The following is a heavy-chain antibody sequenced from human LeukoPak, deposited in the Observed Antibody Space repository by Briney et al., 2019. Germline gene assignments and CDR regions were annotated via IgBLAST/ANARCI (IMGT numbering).Heavy chain of an antibody. J-gene: IGHJ5*02. V-gene: IGHV3-9*01. Sequence: GGSLRLSCAASGFTFDDYAMHWVGQAPGKRLEGVSGISWNGGSMGYADSGKGRFTMSRDNAKNSLYLQMNSLRAEDTAVYYCAKDMARDYGDYSWFDPWGQGTLVTVSS. CDR1: GFTFDDYA. CDR2: ISWNGGSM. CDR3: AKDMARDYGDYSWFDP. D-gene: IGHD4-17*01.